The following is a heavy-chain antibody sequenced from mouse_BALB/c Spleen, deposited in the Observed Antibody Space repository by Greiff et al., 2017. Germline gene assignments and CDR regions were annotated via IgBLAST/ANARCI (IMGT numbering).Heavy chain of an antibody. V-gene: IGHV5-12-1*01. CDR1: GFAFSSYD. Sequence: EVMLVESGGGLVKPGGSLKLSCAASGFAFSSYDMSWVRQTPEKRLEWVAYISSGGGSTYYPDTVKGRFTISRDNAKNTLYLQMSSLKSEDTAMYYCARQGAATDYFDYWGQGTTLTVSS. J-gene: IGHJ2*01. CDR3: ARQGAATDYFDY. D-gene: IGHD1-2*01. CDR2: ISSGGGST.